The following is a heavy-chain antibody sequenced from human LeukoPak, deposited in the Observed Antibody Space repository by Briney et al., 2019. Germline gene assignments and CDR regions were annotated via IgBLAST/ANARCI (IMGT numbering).Heavy chain of an antibody. CDR2: ISGSGGST. CDR1: RFTFSSYG. J-gene: IGHJ4*02. Sequence: HPGGSLRLSCAASRFTFSSYGMSWVRQAPGKGLEWVSGISGSGGSTYYADSAKGRFTISRDNSKNTLYLQMNSLRVEDTAVYYCAKEGGLRSSWSFDFWGQGILVIVSS. V-gene: IGHV3-23*01. CDR3: AKEGGLRSSWSFDF. D-gene: IGHD6-13*01.